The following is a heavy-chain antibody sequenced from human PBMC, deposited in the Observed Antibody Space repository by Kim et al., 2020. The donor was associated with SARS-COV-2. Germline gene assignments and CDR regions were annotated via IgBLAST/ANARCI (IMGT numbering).Heavy chain of an antibody. D-gene: IGHD3-10*01. V-gene: IGHV4-34*01. CDR3: AREVVFLLWFGESQYGMDV. Sequence: SETLSLTCAVYGGSFSGYYWSWIRQPPGKGLEWIGEINHSGSTNYNPSLKSRVTISVDTSKNQFSLKLSSVTAADTAVYYCAREVVFLLWFGESQYGMDVWGQGTPVTVSS. J-gene: IGHJ6*02. CDR1: GGSFSGYY. CDR2: INHSGST.